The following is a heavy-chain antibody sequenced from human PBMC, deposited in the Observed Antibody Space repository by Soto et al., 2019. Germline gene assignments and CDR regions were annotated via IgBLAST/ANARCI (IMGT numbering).Heavy chain of an antibody. CDR2: IYYSGST. CDR1: GGSISSGDYY. J-gene: IGHJ3*02. CDR3: ARVLADYYGSGSYYDHAFDI. D-gene: IGHD3-10*01. V-gene: IGHV4-30-4*01. Sequence: QVQLQESGPGLVKPSQTLSLTCTVSGGSISSGDYYWSWIRQPPGKGLEWIGYIYYSGSTYYNPSLKSRVTISVDTSKNQFSLKLSSVTAADTAVYYCARVLADYYGSGSYYDHAFDIWGQGTMVTVSS.